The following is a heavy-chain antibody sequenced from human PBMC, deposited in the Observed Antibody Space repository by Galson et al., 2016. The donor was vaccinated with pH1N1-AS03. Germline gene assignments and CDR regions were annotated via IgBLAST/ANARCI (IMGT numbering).Heavy chain of an antibody. J-gene: IGHJ5*02. V-gene: IGHV1-8*01. CDR2: MNPKSGNT. Sequence: SVKVSCKASGYSFSSYDINWVRQATGQGLERMGWMNPKSGNTDYAQKFQGRFSMTRDTSISTAYMELSSLRSEDTAIYYCARMDYNDDSGRNWFDPWGQGTLVTVSS. D-gene: IGHD3-22*01. CDR3: ARMDYNDDSGRNWFDP. CDR1: GYSFSSYD.